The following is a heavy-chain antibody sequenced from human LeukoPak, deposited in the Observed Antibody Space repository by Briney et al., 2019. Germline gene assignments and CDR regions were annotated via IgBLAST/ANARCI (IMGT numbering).Heavy chain of an antibody. CDR1: GYTLTELS. J-gene: IGHJ4*02. CDR2: FDPEDGET. CDR3: ATDPPRSNTYYYDSSGYYYHY. Sequence: ASVKVSCKVSGYTLTELSMHWVRQAPGKGLEWMGGFDPEDGETIYAQKFQGRVTMTEDTSTDTAYMELSSLRSEDTAVYYCATDPPRSNTYYYDSSGYYYHYWGQGTLVTVSS. V-gene: IGHV1-24*01. D-gene: IGHD3-22*01.